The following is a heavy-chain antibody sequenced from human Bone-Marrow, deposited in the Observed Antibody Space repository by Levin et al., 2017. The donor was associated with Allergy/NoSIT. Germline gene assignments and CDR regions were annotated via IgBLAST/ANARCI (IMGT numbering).Heavy chain of an antibody. CDR1: GYTFTSYD. J-gene: IGHJ4*02. V-gene: IGHV1-8*01. D-gene: IGHD3-10*01. CDR2: MNPNSGNT. Sequence: PGESLKISCKASGYTFTSYDINWVRQATGQGLEWMGWMNPNSGNTGYAQKFQGRVTMTRNTSISTAYMELSSLRSEDTAVYYCARGGGITMVQGVPPRSHLVDYWGQGTLVTVSS. CDR3: ARGGGITMVQGVPPRSHLVDY.